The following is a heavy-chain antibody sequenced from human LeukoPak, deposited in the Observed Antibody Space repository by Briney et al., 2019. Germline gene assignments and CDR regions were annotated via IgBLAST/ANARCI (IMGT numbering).Heavy chain of an antibody. V-gene: IGHV1-69*13. CDR1: GGTFSSYA. CDR3: ARVGGDYYGSGNYYYFDY. D-gene: IGHD3-10*01. CDR2: IIPIFGTA. Sequence: ASVKVSCKASGGTFSSYAISWVRQAPGQGLEWMGGIIPIFGTANYAQKFQGRVTITADESTSTAYMELSSLRSEDTAVCYCARVGGDYYGSGNYYYFDYWGQGTLVTVSS. J-gene: IGHJ4*02.